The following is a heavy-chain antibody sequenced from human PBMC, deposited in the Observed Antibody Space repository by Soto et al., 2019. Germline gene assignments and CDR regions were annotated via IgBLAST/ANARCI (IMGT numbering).Heavy chain of an antibody. Sequence: AAVKVSCTASGYTFTRSGFSWVRLARREEQERMGWISSYNGVTNYAQTFQGRVTMTTDTSTSTAYMELRSLRSDDTAVYYCARDDRRFRHPTLGYYYYYGMDVWGQGTTVTVSS. V-gene: IGHV1-18*01. D-gene: IGHD3-22*01. CDR2: ISSYNGVT. CDR1: GYTFTRSG. CDR3: ARDDRRFRHPTLGYYYYYGMDV. J-gene: IGHJ6*02.